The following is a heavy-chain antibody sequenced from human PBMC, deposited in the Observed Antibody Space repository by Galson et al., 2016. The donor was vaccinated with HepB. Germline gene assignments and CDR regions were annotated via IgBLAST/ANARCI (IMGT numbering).Heavy chain of an antibody. J-gene: IGHJ5*01. V-gene: IGHV4-31*03. CDR1: GASINSSGHY. CDR2: IYSSGST. Sequence: TLSLTCTVSGASINSSGHYWSWIRQHPGKGLEWIGYIYSSGSTHYNPSLKSRLTLSVDTSKNQFSLKVTSVTAADTAVYYCAREVSGGEVDWFDSWGQGTLVTVSS. D-gene: IGHD3-10*02. CDR3: AREVSGGEVDWFDS.